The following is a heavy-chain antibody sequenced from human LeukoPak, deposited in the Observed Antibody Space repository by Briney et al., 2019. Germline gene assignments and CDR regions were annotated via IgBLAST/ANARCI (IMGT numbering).Heavy chain of an antibody. D-gene: IGHD6-19*01. CDR3: ARAVAGTRLYYFDY. V-gene: IGHV4-61*02. Sequence: SETLSLTCTVSGGSISSSSYYWSWIRQPAGKGLEWIGRIYTSGSTNYNPSLKSRVTMSVDTSKNQFSLKLSSVTAADTAVYYCARAVAGTRLYYFDYWGQGTLVTVSS. J-gene: IGHJ4*02. CDR1: GGSISSSSYY. CDR2: IYTSGST.